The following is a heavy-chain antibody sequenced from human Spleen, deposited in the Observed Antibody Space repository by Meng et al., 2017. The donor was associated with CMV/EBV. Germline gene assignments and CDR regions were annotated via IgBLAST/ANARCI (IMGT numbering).Heavy chain of an antibody. J-gene: IGHJ6*02. CDR1: GFTFDDYA. Sequence: SLKISCAASGFTFDDYAMHWVRQAPGKGLEWVSGISWNSGSIGYADSVKGRFTISRDNAKNSLYLQMNSLRAEDTALYYCAKAGTDIVVVPAAIGSYYYYGMDVWGQGTTVTVSS. CDR2: ISWNSGSI. D-gene: IGHD2-2*02. CDR3: AKAGTDIVVVPAAIGSYYYYGMDV. V-gene: IGHV3-9*01.